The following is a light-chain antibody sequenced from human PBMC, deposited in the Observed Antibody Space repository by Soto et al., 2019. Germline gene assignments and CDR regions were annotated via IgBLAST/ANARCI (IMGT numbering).Light chain of an antibody. CDR2: DAS. CDR3: QQYGSSPPYT. J-gene: IGKJ2*01. CDR1: QSINNW. V-gene: IGKV1-5*01. Sequence: DVQMTQSPSSLSASVGDRVTITCRASQSINNWLAWYQQKPGKAPKFLIYDASTLETGVPSRFSGSASGTEFTLTISRLEPEDFAVYYCQQYGSSPPYTFGQGTKLEIK.